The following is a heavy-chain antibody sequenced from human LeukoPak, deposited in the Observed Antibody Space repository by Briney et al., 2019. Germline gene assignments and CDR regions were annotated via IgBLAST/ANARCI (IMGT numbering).Heavy chain of an antibody. CDR2: INPAGRDT. J-gene: IGHJ3*01. D-gene: IGHD4-17*01. CDR3: GLDPNGDYVGAFEF. V-gene: IGHV3-7*03. CDR1: GFTFSDYW. Sequence: GGSLRLSCEGSGFTFSDYWMGWVRQAPGKGLEWVANINPAGRDTYYVDSVKGRFTISRDNSKTTLYLQMNSLRAEDTAVYYCGLDPNGDYVGAFEFWGHGTTVIVSS.